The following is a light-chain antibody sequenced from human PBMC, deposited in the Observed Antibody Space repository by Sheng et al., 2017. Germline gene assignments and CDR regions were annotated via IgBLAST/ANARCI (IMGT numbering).Light chain of an antibody. CDR1: QSVSTY. CDR3: QQSYSTPYT. V-gene: IGKV1-39*01. CDR2: AAA. Sequence: DIQMTQSPSSLSASVGDRVTITCRASQSVSTYLNWYQKKPGEAPKLLIHAAASLQSGVPSRFSGSGSGTDFTLTISSLQPEDFATYYCQQSYSTPYTFGQGTKLEI. J-gene: IGKJ2*01.